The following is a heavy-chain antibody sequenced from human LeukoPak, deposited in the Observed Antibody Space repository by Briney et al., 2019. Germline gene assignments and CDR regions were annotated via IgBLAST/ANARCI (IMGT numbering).Heavy chain of an antibody. CDR1: GYTFTSYG. J-gene: IGHJ4*02. D-gene: IGHD3-10*01. V-gene: IGHV1-18*01. Sequence: ASVKVSCKASGYTFTSYGISWVRQAPGQGLEWMGWISADNGNTNYAQKLQGRVTMTTDTSTSTAYMELRSLSSDDTAVYYCARDLGYYYGSGSYLWGQGTLVTVSS. CDR2: ISADNGNT. CDR3: ARDLGYYYGSGSYL.